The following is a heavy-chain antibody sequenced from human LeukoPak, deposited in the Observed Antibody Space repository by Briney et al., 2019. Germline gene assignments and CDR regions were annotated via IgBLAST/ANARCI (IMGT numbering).Heavy chain of an antibody. CDR3: ARGVSAFWSGYPWFDP. Sequence: PSETLSLTCTVYGGSISSYYWSWIRQPPGKGLEWIGYIYYSGSTNYNPSLKSRVTISVDTSKNQFSLKLSSVTAADTAVYYCARGVSAFWSGYPWFDPWGQGTLVTVSS. D-gene: IGHD3-3*01. V-gene: IGHV4-59*01. CDR1: GGSISSYY. J-gene: IGHJ5*02. CDR2: IYYSGST.